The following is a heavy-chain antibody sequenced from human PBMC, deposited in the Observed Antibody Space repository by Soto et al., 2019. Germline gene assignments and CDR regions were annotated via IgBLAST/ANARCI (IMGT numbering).Heavy chain of an antibody. CDR2: IIPIFGTA. CDR1: GGTFSSYA. CDR3: ARERRGLNWFDP. Sequence: SVKVSCKASGGTFSSYAISWVRQAPGQGLEWMGGIIPIFGTANYAQKFQGRVTITADESTSTAYMELSSLRSEDTAVYYCARERRGLNWFDPWGQGTLVTVSS. J-gene: IGHJ5*02. D-gene: IGHD1-1*01. V-gene: IGHV1-69*13.